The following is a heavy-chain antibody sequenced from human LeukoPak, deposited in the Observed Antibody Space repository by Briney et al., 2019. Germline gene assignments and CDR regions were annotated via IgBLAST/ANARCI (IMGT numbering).Heavy chain of an antibody. Sequence: GESLKISCKGSGYSFTNYKIGWVRQKPGKGLEWMGIIYPGDSDTRYSPSFQGRVTISADKSLSTAHLQWTSLKASDTAMYYCARQEIRLDFWGVQEGWLNPWGQGTLVTVSS. V-gene: IGHV5-51*01. CDR3: ARQEIRLDFWGVQEGWLNP. CDR2: IYPGDSDT. J-gene: IGHJ5*02. D-gene: IGHD3-3*01. CDR1: GYSFTNYK.